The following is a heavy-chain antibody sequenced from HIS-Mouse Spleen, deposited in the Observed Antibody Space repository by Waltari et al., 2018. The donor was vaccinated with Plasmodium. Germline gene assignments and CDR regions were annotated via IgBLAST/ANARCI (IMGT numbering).Heavy chain of an antibody. CDR2: INPNSGGT. CDR1: GYTFTGYY. J-gene: IGHJ1*01. CDR3: ARVLGYKAAAGTFVEYFQH. V-gene: IGHV1-2*02. Sequence: QVQLVQSGAEVKKPGASVKVSCKASGYTFTGYYMHWVRQAPGQGLEWRGVINPNSGGTNQAQKFQGSVTMTRETAISTAYMELSRLRSDDTAVDYCARVLGYKAAAGTFVEYFQHWGQGTLVTVSS. D-gene: IGHD6-13*01.